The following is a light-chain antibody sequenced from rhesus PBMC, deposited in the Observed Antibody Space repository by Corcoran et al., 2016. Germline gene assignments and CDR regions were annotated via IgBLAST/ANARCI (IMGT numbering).Light chain of an antibody. J-gene: IGKJ3*01. CDR2: YAS. CDR1: QDITNS. CDR3: QQHNSYPIT. Sequence: DIQMTQSPSSLSASVGDTVTITCRASQDITNSSAWYQQKPGKAPWPLIYYASNLESGVPSRFSGSGSGTDFPLTISSLQPEDFATYYCQQHNSYPITFGPGTKLDIK. V-gene: IGKV1S14*01.